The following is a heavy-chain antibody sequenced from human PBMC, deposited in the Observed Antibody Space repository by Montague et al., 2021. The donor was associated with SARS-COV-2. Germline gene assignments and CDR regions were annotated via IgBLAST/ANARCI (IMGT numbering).Heavy chain of an antibody. V-gene: IGHV2-70*01. CDR1: GFSLSTSGMC. CDR3: ARIWGATRGNAFDI. J-gene: IGHJ3*02. Sequence: PALVKPTQTLTLTCTFSGFSLSTSGMCVSWIRQPPGKALEWLALTDWDDDKYYSTALKTRLTISKDTSKNQVVLTMTNMDPVDTDTYYCARIWGATRGNAFDIWGQGTMVTVSS. CDR2: TDWDDDK. D-gene: IGHD1-26*01.